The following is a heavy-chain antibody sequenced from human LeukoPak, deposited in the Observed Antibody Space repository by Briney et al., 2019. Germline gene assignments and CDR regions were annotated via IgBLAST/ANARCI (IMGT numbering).Heavy chain of an antibody. CDR3: ATDLFDYMDV. D-gene: IGHD2-21*01. V-gene: IGHV3-21*01. Sequence: GGSLRLSCAASGFIFSSYSMNWVRQAPGKGLEWVSSISGSSSYIYYADSVKGRFTISRDNAKNSLYLQMNSLRAEDTAVYYCATDLFDYMDVWGKGTTVTVSS. CDR1: GFIFSSYS. CDR2: ISGSSSYI. J-gene: IGHJ6*03.